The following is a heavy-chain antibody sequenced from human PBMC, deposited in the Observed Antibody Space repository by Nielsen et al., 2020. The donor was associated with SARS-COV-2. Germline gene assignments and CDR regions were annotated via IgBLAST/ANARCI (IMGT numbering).Heavy chain of an antibody. D-gene: IGHD2-2*01. Sequence: GESLISCAASGFTFSSYWMSWVRQAPGKGLEWVANIKQDGSEKYYVDSVKGRFTISRDNAKNSLYLQMNSLRAEDTAVYYCARDQVVVPAGNYYYYGMDVWGQGTTVTVSS. J-gene: IGHJ6*02. CDR2: IKQDGSEK. V-gene: IGHV3-7*01. CDR1: GFTFSSYW. CDR3: ARDQVVVPAGNYYYYGMDV.